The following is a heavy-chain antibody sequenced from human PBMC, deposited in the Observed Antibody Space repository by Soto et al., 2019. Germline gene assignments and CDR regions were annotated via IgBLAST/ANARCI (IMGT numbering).Heavy chain of an antibody. V-gene: IGHV4-31*03. CDR1: GGSISSGGYY. D-gene: IGHD6-6*01. J-gene: IGHJ5*02. CDR2: IYYSGST. CDR3: AREGAAPGGWFDP. Sequence: SETLSLTCTVSGGSISSGGYYWSWIRQHPGKGLEWIGYIYYSGSTYYNPSLKSRVTISVDTSKNQFSLKLSSVTAADTAVYYCAREGAAPGGWFDPWGQGTLVTVSS.